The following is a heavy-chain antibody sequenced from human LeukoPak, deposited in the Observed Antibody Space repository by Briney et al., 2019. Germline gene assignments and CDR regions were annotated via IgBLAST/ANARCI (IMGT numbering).Heavy chain of an antibody. CDR2: INHSGST. Sequence: PSETLSLTCAVYGGSFSGYYWSWIRQPPGKGLEGMGEINHSGSTNYNPSLKSRVTISVDTSKNQFSLKLSSVTAADTAVYYCARAGFTGGYYYYYGMDVWGQGTTVTVSS. V-gene: IGHV4-34*01. J-gene: IGHJ6*02. D-gene: IGHD3-10*01. CDR3: ARAGFTGGYYYYYGMDV. CDR1: GGSFSGYY.